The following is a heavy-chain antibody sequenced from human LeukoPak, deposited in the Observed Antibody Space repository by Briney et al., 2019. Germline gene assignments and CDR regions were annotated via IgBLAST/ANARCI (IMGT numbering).Heavy chain of an antibody. CDR1: GFTFSSYA. D-gene: IGHD3/OR15-3a*01. CDR2: ISSSSSTI. CDR3: ARQTGSGLFILP. J-gene: IGHJ4*02. V-gene: IGHV3-48*01. Sequence: GGSLRLSCAASGFTFSSYAMSWVRQAPGKGLEWVSYISSSSSTIYYADSVKGRFTISRDNAKNSLYLQMNSLRAEDTAVYYCARQTGSGLFILPGGQGTLVTVSS.